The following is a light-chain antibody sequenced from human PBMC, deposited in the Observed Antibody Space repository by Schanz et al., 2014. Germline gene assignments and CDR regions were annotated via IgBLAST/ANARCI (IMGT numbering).Light chain of an antibody. Sequence: VLTQSPVTLSLSPGDAATLSCRASESLDSRSLAWYQQRPGQAPRLLIYGASTRASGIPDRFSGSGSGTDFTLTISRLEPEDFAVYYCQQYGSSPRTFGQGTKVEIK. V-gene: IGKV3-20*01. J-gene: IGKJ1*01. CDR3: QQYGSSPRT. CDR1: ESLDSRS. CDR2: GAS.